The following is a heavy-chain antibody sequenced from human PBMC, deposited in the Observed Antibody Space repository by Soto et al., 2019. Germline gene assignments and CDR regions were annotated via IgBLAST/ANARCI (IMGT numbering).Heavy chain of an antibody. CDR2: INSDGSST. CDR1: GLTFSSYW. D-gene: IGHD2-21*01. Sequence: LRLSCAASGLTFSSYWMHWVRQAPGKGLVWVSRINSDGSSTSYADSVKGRFTISRDNSKNTLYLQMNSLRAEDTAVYYCAREGEIYGMDVWGQGTTVTVSS. V-gene: IGHV3-74*01. CDR3: AREGEIYGMDV. J-gene: IGHJ6*02.